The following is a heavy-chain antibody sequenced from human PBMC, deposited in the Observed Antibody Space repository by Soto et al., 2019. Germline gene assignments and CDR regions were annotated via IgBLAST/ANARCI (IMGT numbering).Heavy chain of an antibody. CDR3: ASQTHKWLVL. Sequence: SETLSLTCTFSGGSISSSSYYWGWIRQPPGKGLEWIGSIYYSGSTYYNPSLKSRVTISVDTSKNQFSLKLSSVTAADTAVYYCASQTHKWLVLWGQGTLVTVSS. V-gene: IGHV4-39*01. CDR1: GGSISSSSYY. CDR2: IYYSGST. D-gene: IGHD6-19*01. J-gene: IGHJ4*02.